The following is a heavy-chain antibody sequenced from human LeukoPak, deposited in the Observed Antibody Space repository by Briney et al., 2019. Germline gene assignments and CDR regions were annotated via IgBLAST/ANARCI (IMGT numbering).Heavy chain of an antibody. CDR2: IYYSGST. J-gene: IGHJ4*02. D-gene: IGHD3-22*01. Sequence: PSETLSLTCTVSGGSISSGGYYWSWIRQHPGKGLGWIGYIYYSGSTYYNPSLKSRVTISVDTSKNQFSLKLSSVTAADTAVYYCARGVVYYDSSGYYPYVYFDYWGQGTLVTVSS. V-gene: IGHV4-31*03. CDR1: GGSISSGGYY. CDR3: ARGVVYYDSSGYYPYVYFDY.